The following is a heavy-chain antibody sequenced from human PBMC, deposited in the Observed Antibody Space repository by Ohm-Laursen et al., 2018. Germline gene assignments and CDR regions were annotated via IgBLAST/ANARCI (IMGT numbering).Heavy chain of an antibody. CDR2: ISGSGGST. V-gene: IGHV3-23*01. Sequence: SLRLSCAASGFTFSSYAMSWVRQAPGTGLEWVSSISGSGGSTYYADSVKGRFTIFRDNSKNTLYLQMNSLRTEDTAVYYCAKLVAEPTVWGQGTLVTVSS. CDR1: GFTFSSYA. CDR3: AKLVAEPTV. J-gene: IGHJ4*02. D-gene: IGHD6-19*01.